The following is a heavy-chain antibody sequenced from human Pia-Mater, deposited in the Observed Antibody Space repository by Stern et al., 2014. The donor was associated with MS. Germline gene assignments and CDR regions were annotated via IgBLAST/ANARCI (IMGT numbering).Heavy chain of an antibody. J-gene: IGHJ5*02. CDR3: ARDLRYYYDSSGYYYRWFDP. CDR2: IYYSGST. V-gene: IGHV4-31*03. Sequence: QVQLQESGPGLVKPSQTLSLTCTVSGGSISSGGYYWSWLRQHPGKGLEXIGYIYYSGSTYYNPSLKSRVTISVDTSKNQFSLKLSSVTAADTAVYYCARDLRYYYDSSGYYYRWFDPWGQGTLVTVSS. D-gene: IGHD3-22*01. CDR1: GGSISSGGYY.